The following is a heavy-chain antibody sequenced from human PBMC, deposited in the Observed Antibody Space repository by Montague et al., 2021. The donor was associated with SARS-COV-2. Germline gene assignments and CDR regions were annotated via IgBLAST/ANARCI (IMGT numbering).Heavy chain of an antibody. J-gene: IGHJ5*02. V-gene: IGHV4-59*01. CDR2: IYYRGTT. Sequence: SETLPLTCSVSGGSISSDYWSWIRQSPGKGLEWIGYIYYRGTTNYNPSLKSRVTFSVDTSKNQFSLKLISVTAADTAVYFCAREDRWNWFDPWGQGVLVTVSS. CDR3: AREDRWNWFDP. CDR1: GGSISSDY. D-gene: IGHD5-24*01.